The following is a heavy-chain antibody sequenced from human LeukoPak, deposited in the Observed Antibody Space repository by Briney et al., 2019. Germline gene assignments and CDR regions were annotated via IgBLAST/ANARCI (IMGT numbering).Heavy chain of an antibody. V-gene: IGHV3-30*18. CDR1: GFTFSSYG. Sequence: GGSLRLSCAASGFTFSSYGMHWVRQAPGKGLEWVAVISYDGSNKYYADSVKGRFTISRDNSKNTLYLQMNSLRAEDTAVYYCAKVTGSQLRWSPEAHFDYWGQGTLVTVSS. J-gene: IGHJ4*02. D-gene: IGHD4-23*01. CDR2: ISYDGSNK. CDR3: AKVTGSQLRWSPEAHFDY.